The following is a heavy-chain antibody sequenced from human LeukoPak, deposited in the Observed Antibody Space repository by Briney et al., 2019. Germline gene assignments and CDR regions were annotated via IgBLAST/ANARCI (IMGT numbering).Heavy chain of an antibody. Sequence: GGSLRLSCAASGFTFSSYGMHWVRQAPGKGLEWVAAISYDGSNKYYADSVKGRFTISRDNSKNTLYLQMNSLRAEDTAVYYCAKLVVTASAGVDYWGQGTLVTVSS. CDR1: GFTFSSYG. CDR3: AKLVVTASAGVDY. D-gene: IGHD2-15*01. CDR2: ISYDGSNK. J-gene: IGHJ4*02. V-gene: IGHV3-30*18.